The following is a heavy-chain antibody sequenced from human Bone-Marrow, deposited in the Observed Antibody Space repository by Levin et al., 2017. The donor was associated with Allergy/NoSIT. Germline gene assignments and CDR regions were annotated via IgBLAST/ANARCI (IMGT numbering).Heavy chain of an antibody. CDR3: ATGLLTGYVYYFDY. J-gene: IGHJ4*02. CDR2: TSNKANSYTT. V-gene: IGHV3-72*01. Sequence: GGSLRLSCAASGFTFSDYYIDWVRQAPGKGLEWVGRTSNKANSYTTQYAASVKGRFTISRDDSKNSLYLQMNSLKTEDTAVYYCATGLLTGYVYYFDYWGQGTLVTVSS. CDR1: GFTFSDYY. D-gene: IGHD3-9*01.